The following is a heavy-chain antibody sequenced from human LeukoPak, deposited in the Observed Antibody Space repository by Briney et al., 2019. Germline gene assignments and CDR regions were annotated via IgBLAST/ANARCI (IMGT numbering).Heavy chain of an antibody. Sequence: SKTLSLTCAVYGGSFSGYYWSWIRQPPGKGLEWIGEINHSGSTNYNPSLKSRVTISVDTSKNQFSLKLSSVTAADTAVYYCARGLQDRDYGDYAPGSDWGQGTLVTVSS. V-gene: IGHV4-34*01. J-gene: IGHJ4*02. D-gene: IGHD4-17*01. CDR1: GGSFSGYY. CDR2: INHSGST. CDR3: ARGLQDRDYGDYAPGSD.